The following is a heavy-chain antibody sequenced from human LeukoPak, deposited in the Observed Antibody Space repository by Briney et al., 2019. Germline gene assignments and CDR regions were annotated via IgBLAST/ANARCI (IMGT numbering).Heavy chain of an antibody. CDR2: ISGSGGST. V-gene: IGHV3-23*01. Sequence: GGSLGLSCAASGFTFSSYAMSWVRQAPGKGLEWVSAISGSGGSTYYADSVKGRFTISRDNAKNSLYLQMNSLRAEDTAVYYCAREGSLTSSFDYWGQGTLVTVSS. D-gene: IGHD3-10*01. CDR3: AREGSLTSSFDY. J-gene: IGHJ4*02. CDR1: GFTFSSYA.